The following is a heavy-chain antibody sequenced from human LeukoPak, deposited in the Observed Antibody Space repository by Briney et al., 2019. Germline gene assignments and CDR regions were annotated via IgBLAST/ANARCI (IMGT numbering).Heavy chain of an antibody. D-gene: IGHD3-10*01. CDR1: GYTFTSYY. Sequence: ASVKVSCKASGYTFTSYYMHWVRQAPGQGLEWMGIINPSGGSTSYAQKFQDRVTMTTDTSTSTAYMELRSLRSNDTAVYYCARRSGTYPIRFDSWGQGTLVTVSS. CDR3: ARRSGTYPIRFDS. V-gene: IGHV1-46*01. J-gene: IGHJ4*02. CDR2: INPSGGST.